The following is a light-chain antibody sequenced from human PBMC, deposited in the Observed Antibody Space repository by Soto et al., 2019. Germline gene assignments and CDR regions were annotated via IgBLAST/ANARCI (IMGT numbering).Light chain of an antibody. CDR2: WAS. CDR3: QQYYSSPFT. J-gene: IGKJ3*01. V-gene: IGKV4-1*01. CDR1: QSVLYSSNDKNY. Sequence: DIVMTQSPDSLAVSLGERATINCKSSQSVLYSSNDKNYLAWYQQKPGQPPRLLIYWASTRESGVPDRVTGGGSGTDFTLTISSLQADDVAVYYCQQYYSSPFTFGPGTKVDIK.